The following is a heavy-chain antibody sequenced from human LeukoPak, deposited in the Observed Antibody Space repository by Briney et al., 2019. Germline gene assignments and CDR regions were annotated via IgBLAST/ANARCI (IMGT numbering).Heavy chain of an antibody. D-gene: IGHD2-2*01. CDR3: AKDPRKLVVPAAMPRLSYYGMDD. J-gene: IGHJ6*04. V-gene: IGHV3-30*18. Sequence: GGSLRLSCAASGFTFSSYGMHWVRQAPGKGLEWVAVISYDGSNKYYADSVKGRFAISRDNSKNTLYLQMNSLRAEDTAVYYCAKDPRKLVVPAAMPRLSYYGMDDWGKGTTVTVSS. CDR1: GFTFSSYG. CDR2: ISYDGSNK.